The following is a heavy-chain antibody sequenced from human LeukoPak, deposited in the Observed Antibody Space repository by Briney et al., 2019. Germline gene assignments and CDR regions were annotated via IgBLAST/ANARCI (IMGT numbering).Heavy chain of an antibody. J-gene: IGHJ4*02. V-gene: IGHV3-7*01. CDR2: IKDDGTEK. CDR3: ARRPFGADY. Sequence: PGGSLRLSCAASGFTFSNYWMGWVRQPPGKGLQWVANIKDDGTEKYYADSVKGRFTISRDNAKNSVYLQMNSLRVEDTAVYYCARRPFGADYWGQGTLVTVSS. CDR1: GFTFSNYW. D-gene: IGHD3-10*01.